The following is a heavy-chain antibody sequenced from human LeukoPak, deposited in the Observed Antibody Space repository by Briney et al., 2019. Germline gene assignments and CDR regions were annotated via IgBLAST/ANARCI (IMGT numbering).Heavy chain of an antibody. CDR2: IYYSGST. CDR1: GGSISSGDYY. Sequence: SETLSLTCTVYGGSISSGDYYWSWIRQPPGKGLEWIGYIYYSGSTCYNPSLKSRVIISVDTSKNQFSLKLSSVTAADTAVYYCARSLWFSLDYWGQGTLVTVSS. J-gene: IGHJ4*02. CDR3: ARSLWFSLDY. D-gene: IGHD3-10*01. V-gene: IGHV4-30-4*08.